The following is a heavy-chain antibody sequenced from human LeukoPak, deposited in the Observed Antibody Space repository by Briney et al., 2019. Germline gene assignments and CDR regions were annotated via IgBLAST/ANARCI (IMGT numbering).Heavy chain of an antibody. D-gene: IGHD3-22*01. CDR1: GFTFSSYG. V-gene: IGHV3-23*01. Sequence: GGSLRLSCAASGFTFSSYGMNWVRQAPGKGLEWVSGISGSGGTTYYADSVKGRFTISRDNSKNSLSLQVSTLRAEDTAVYYCAKTNGYYSDWGQGTLVTVSS. J-gene: IGHJ4*02. CDR2: ISGSGGTT. CDR3: AKTNGYYSD.